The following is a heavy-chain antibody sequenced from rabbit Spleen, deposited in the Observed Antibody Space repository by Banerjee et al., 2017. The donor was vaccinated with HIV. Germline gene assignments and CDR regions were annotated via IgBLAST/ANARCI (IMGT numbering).Heavy chain of an antibody. V-gene: IGHV1S40*01. CDR3: ARDTSSSFSSYGMDL. Sequence: QSLEESGGDLVQPGASLTLTCTASGFSFSSGYDMCWVRQAPGKGLEWIACIYGGSSASTYYASWAKGRFTISKTSSTTVTLQMTSLTAADTATYFCARDTSSSFSSYGMDLWGPGTLVTVS. CDR1: GFSFSSGYD. D-gene: IGHD1-1*01. CDR2: IYGGSSAST. J-gene: IGHJ6*01.